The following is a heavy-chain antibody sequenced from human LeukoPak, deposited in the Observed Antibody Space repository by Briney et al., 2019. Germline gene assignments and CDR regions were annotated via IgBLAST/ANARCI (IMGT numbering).Heavy chain of an antibody. CDR3: ARGSWMVRGGIDY. CDR2: IYYSGST. J-gene: IGHJ4*02. Sequence: SETLSLTCTVSGGSISSYYWSWIRQPPGKGLEWIGYIYYSGSTNYNPSLKSRVTISVDTSKNQFSLKLSSVTAADTAVYYCARGSWMVRGGIDYWGQGTLVTVSS. V-gene: IGHV4-59*12. CDR1: GGSISSYY. D-gene: IGHD3-10*01.